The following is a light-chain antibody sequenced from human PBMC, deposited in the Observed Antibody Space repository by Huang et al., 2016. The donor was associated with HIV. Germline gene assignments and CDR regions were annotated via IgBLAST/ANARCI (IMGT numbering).Light chain of an antibody. Sequence: EIVLTQSPATLSLSPGERATLSCRASQSVSGYLAWYQQKPRQSPSLLIYDASNRATSIPARFSGSGSVTDFTLTISSLEPEDFAVYYCQQRSNWPLTSGGGTKVEIK. CDR1: QSVSGY. CDR3: QQRSNWPLT. CDR2: DAS. J-gene: IGKJ4*01. V-gene: IGKV3-11*01.